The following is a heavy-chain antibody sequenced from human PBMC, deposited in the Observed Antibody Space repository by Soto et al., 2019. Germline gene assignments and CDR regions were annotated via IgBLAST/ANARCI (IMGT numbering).Heavy chain of an antibody. V-gene: IGHV1-18*01. Sequence: QVHLVQSGAEVKKPGASVKVSCKNSGYIFTNYGISWVRQDPGQGLEWMGWISGYNGNKNYAQKLQCRVTMTTDTSTSTAYMELRSMRADDTAVYYCASGGELDSWGQGPLVTVSS. J-gene: IGHJ1*01. CDR2: ISGYNGNK. D-gene: IGHD3-10*01. CDR3: ASGGELDS. CDR1: GYIFTNYG.